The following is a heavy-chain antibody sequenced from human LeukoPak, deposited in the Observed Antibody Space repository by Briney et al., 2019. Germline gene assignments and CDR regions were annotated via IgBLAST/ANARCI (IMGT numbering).Heavy chain of an antibody. D-gene: IGHD3-9*01. CDR1: GYTFNTYG. CDR2: ISAYNGNT. V-gene: IGHV1-18*01. CDR3: ARVNYDILTGYRAPNDY. J-gene: IGHJ4*02. Sequence: ASVKVSCKASGYTFNTYGITWVRQAPGQGLEWMGWISAYNGNTNYAQKLQGRVTMTTDTSTSTAYMELRSLRSDDTAVYYCARVNYDILTGYRAPNDYWGQGTLVTVSS.